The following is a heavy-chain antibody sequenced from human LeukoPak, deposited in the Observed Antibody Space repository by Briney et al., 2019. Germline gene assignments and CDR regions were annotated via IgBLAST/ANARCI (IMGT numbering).Heavy chain of an antibody. V-gene: IGHV1-18*01. D-gene: IGHD6-19*01. Sequence: GSVKVSCKASGYTFTNYGISWVRQAPGQGLEWMGWISAYNDNTNYAQKVQGRVTMTTDTSTSTAYVGLRSLRSDDTAVYYCARDGIGVAGTFDYWGQGTLLTVSS. CDR1: GYTFTNYG. CDR2: ISAYNDNT. J-gene: IGHJ4*02. CDR3: ARDGIGVAGTFDY.